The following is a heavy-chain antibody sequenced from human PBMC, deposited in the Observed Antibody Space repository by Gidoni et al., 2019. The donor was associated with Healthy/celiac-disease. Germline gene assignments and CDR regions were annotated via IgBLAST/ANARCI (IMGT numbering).Heavy chain of an antibody. J-gene: IGHJ2*01. CDR3: AKTPGGGGYDFWYFDL. Sequence: EVQLVESGGGLVQPGRSLRLSCAASGFTFDDYAMHWVRQAPGKGLEWVSGISWNSGSIGYADSVKGRFTISRDNAKNSLYLQMNSLRAEDTALYYCAKTPGGGGYDFWYFDLWGRGTLVTVSS. D-gene: IGHD5-12*01. CDR2: ISWNSGSI. CDR1: GFTFDDYA. V-gene: IGHV3-9*01.